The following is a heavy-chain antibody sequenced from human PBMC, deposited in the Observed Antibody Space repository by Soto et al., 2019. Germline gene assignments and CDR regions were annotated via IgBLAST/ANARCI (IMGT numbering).Heavy chain of an antibody. Sequence: SETLSLTFTASGGSVSSDTHYWSWIRQPPGKRLEWLGFIYSSESTNYNLSLMSRVTMSVDTSKNQFSLRLRSVIVADTAVYHCARFVRSCSGTTCYTRADVWGQGTTVTVSS. V-gene: IGHV4-61*01. CDR2: IYSSEST. CDR3: ARFVRSCSGTTCYTRADV. CDR1: GGSVSSDTHY. J-gene: IGHJ6*02. D-gene: IGHD2-2*02.